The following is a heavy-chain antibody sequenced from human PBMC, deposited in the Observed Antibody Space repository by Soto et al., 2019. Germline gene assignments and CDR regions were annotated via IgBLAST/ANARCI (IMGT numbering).Heavy chain of an antibody. CDR3: ARGIAARNKYYYYYYGMDV. J-gene: IGHJ6*02. Sequence: QLQLQESGSGLVKPSQTLSLTCAVSGGSISSGGYSWSWIRQPPGKGLEWIGYIYHSGSTYYNPSLTSRGTRSVDRSKNQFSLKLSSVTAADTAVYYCARGIAARNKYYYYYYGMDVWGQGTTVTVSS. CDR1: GGSISSGGYS. D-gene: IGHD6-6*01. V-gene: IGHV4-30-2*01. CDR2: IYHSGST.